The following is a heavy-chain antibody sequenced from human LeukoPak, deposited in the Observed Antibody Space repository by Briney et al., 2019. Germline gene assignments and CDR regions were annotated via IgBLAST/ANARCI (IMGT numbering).Heavy chain of an antibody. CDR1: GGSISETTYY. CDR3: ARHVTSFHI. Sequence: KPSETLSLTCSVSGGSISETTYYWGWIRQPPGKGLEWIGSIFYSGTTYYNPSLKSRVTISVDTSNNQFSLKLSSVTAADTAVYFCARHVTSFHIWGQGTMVTVPS. CDR2: IFYSGTT. V-gene: IGHV4-39*01. D-gene: IGHD2-21*02. J-gene: IGHJ3*02.